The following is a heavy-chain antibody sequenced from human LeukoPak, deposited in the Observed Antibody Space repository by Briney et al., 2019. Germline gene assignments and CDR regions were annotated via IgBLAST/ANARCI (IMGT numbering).Heavy chain of an antibody. D-gene: IGHD3-10*01. CDR1: GYSFTTCW. J-gene: IGHJ5*02. CDR3: ARRSGSYYNP. Sequence: GESLKISCKGSGYSFTTCWISWVRQMPGKGLEWMGRIDPSDSYTNYSPSFQGHVTISADKSISTAYLQWSSLKASDTAMYYCARRSGSYYNPWGQGTLVTVSS. CDR2: IDPSDSYT. V-gene: IGHV5-10-1*01.